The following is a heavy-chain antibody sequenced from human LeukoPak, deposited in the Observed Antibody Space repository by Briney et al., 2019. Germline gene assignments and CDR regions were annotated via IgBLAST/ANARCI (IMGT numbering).Heavy chain of an antibody. J-gene: IGHJ3*02. Sequence: GASVKVSCKASGGTFSSYAISWVRQAPGQGLEWMGRIIPIFGTANYAQKFQGRVTITTDESTSTAYMELGSLRSEDTAVYYCATPVVGAGEAFDIWGQGTMVTVSS. CDR2: IIPIFGTA. CDR1: GGTFSSYA. V-gene: IGHV1-69*05. D-gene: IGHD2-2*01. CDR3: ATPVVGAGEAFDI.